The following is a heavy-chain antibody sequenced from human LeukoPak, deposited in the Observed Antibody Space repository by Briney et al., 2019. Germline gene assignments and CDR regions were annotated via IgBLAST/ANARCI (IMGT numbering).Heavy chain of an antibody. CDR2: ISRSGEST. CDR3: AKDYAVGSIDY. V-gene: IGHV3-23*01. D-gene: IGHD3-16*01. J-gene: IGHJ4*02. CDR1: GFSFSIYT. Sequence: QPGKSLRLSCGVPGFSFSIYTLHWVRQAPGKGLEWVSSISRSGESTFYADSVRGRFTISRDNSKNTVSLQMESLRAEDTALYYCAKDYAVGSIDYWGQGTLVTVSS.